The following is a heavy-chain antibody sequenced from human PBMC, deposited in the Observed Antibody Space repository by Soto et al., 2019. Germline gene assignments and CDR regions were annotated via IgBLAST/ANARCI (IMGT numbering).Heavy chain of an antibody. Sequence: QVQLVQSGAEVKKPGASVKVSCKASGYTFTGYYMHWVRQAPGQGLEWMGWINPNSGGTNYAQKFQGWVSLTRDTSISTAYMELSRLRSDDTAVYYCAGAWKSRCGMDVWGQGTTVTVSS. CDR1: GYTFTGYY. V-gene: IGHV1-2*04. CDR2: INPNSGGT. J-gene: IGHJ6*02. CDR3: AGAWKSRCGMDV. D-gene: IGHD1-1*01.